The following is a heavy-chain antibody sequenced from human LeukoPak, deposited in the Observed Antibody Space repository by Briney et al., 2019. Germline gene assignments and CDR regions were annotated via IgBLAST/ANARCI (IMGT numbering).Heavy chain of an antibody. J-gene: IGHJ3*02. Sequence: SQTLSLTCTVSGGSISSGGYYWSWIRQHPVKGLEWIGYIYYSGSTYYNPSLKSRVTISVDTSKNQFSLKLSSVTAADTAVYYCARDPSPHYGGNLDAFDIWGQGTMVTVSS. V-gene: IGHV4-31*03. CDR3: ARDPSPHYGGNLDAFDI. D-gene: IGHD4-23*01. CDR2: IYYSGST. CDR1: GGSISSGGYY.